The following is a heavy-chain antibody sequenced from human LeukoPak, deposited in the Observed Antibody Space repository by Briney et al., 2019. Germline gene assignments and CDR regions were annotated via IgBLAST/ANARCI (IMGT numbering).Heavy chain of an antibody. D-gene: IGHD6-6*01. CDR2: ISYDGSNK. CDR3: AKDSSSSYYYYGMDV. J-gene: IGHJ6*02. Sequence: GGSLRLSCAASGFTFSSYGMHWVRQAPGKGLEWVAVISYDGSNKYYADSVKGRFTISRDNSKNTLYLQMNSLRAEDTAVYYCAKDSSSSYYYYGMDVRGQGTTVTVSS. CDR1: GFTFSSYG. V-gene: IGHV3-30*18.